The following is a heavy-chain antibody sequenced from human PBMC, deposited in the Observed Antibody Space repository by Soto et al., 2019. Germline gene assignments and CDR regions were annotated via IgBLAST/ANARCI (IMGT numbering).Heavy chain of an antibody. V-gene: IGHV1-69*13. J-gene: IGHJ6*02. Sequence: SVKVSCKASGGTFSSYAISWVRQAPGQGLEWMGGIIPIFGTANYAQKFQGRVTITADEYTSTAYMELSSLRSEDTAVYYCASRLGYGYCSGGSCYQYYYGMDVWGQGTTVTV. CDR3: ASRLGYGYCSGGSCYQYYYGMDV. D-gene: IGHD2-15*01. CDR2: IIPIFGTA. CDR1: GGTFSSYA.